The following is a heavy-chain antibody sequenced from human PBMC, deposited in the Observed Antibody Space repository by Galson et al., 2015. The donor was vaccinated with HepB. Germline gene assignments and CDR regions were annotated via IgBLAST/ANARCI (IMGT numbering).Heavy chain of an antibody. D-gene: IGHD3-10*01. J-gene: IGHJ4*02. Sequence: SLRLSCAASGFTFSSYAMSWARQPPGKGLEWVSAVSGGGTSTYYADSVKGRFTISRDNSKNTLYLQMYSLRAEDTAVYYCAKFSDNYYGSGSRPYFDYWGQGTLVTVSS. CDR1: GFTFSSYA. V-gene: IGHV3-23*01. CDR2: VSGGGTST. CDR3: AKFSDNYYGSGSRPYFDY.